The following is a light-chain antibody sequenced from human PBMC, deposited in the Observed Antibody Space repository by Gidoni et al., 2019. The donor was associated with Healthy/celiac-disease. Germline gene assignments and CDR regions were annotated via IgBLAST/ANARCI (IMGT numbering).Light chain of an antibody. CDR3: QQYNTYSRT. V-gene: IGKV1-5*03. Sequence: DIQMTQSPSTLSASVGDRVTITCRASQSISSWLAWYQQKPGKAPKLLIYKASYLESGVPSRFSGSGSGTEFTLTISSLQPDDFATYYCQQYNTYSRTFXQXTKVEIK. CDR1: QSISSW. CDR2: KAS. J-gene: IGKJ1*01.